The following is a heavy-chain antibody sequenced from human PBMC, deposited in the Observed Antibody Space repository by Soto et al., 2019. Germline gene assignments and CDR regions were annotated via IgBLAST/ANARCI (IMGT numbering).Heavy chain of an antibody. J-gene: IGHJ4*02. V-gene: IGHV3-7*05. Sequence: GGSLRLSCAASGFTVSEYWMAWVRQAPGQGLEWVANMNQDGNERYYVDSVKGRFTISRDNAKNSLYLYMNSLRADDTAVYYCANAGVKGGRYSSYFDYWGQGTQVTVSS. CDR1: GFTVSEYW. CDR3: ANAGVKGGRYSSYFDY. D-gene: IGHD3-10*01. CDR2: MNQDGNER.